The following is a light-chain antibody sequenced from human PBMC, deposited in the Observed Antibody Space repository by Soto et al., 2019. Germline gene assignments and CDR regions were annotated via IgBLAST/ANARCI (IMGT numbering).Light chain of an antibody. V-gene: IGLV2-14*01. CDR1: SSDVGGYNY. J-gene: IGLJ1*01. CDR2: EVS. CDR3: SSYISGGLYV. Sequence: QSVLAQPASVSGSPGQSITFSCTGTSSDVGGYNYVSWYQQHPGKAPKLIIYEVSNRPSGVSNRFSGSKSGNTASLTISGLQAEDDADYYCSSYISGGLYVFGAGTKLTVL.